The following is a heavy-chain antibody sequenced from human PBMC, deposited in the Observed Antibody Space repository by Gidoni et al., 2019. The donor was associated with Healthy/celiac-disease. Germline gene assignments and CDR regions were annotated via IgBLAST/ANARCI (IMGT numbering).Heavy chain of an antibody. CDR2: INAGNGNT. Sequence: QVQLVQSGAEVKKPGASVKVSCKASGYTFTSYAMHWVRQAPGQRLEWMGWINAGNGNTKYSQKFQGRVTITRDTSASTAYMELSSLRSEDTDVYYCARRIVGATSCYYGMDVWGQGTTVTVSS. V-gene: IGHV1-3*01. CDR3: ARRIVGATSCYYGMDV. CDR1: GYTFTSYA. D-gene: IGHD1-26*01. J-gene: IGHJ6*02.